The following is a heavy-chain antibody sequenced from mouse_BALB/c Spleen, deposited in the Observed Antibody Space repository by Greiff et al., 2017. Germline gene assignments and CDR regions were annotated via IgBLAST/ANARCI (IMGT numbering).Heavy chain of an antibody. CDR3: ARGGGNYVDY. Sequence: EVKLVESGGGLVKPGGSLKLSCAASGFTFSSYAMSWVRQTPEKRLEWVASISSGGSTYYPDSVKGRFTISRDNARNILYLQMSSLRSEDTAMYYCARGGGNYVDYWGQGTTLTVAS. CDR2: ISSGGST. J-gene: IGHJ2*01. CDR1: GFTFSSYA. V-gene: IGHV5-6-5*01.